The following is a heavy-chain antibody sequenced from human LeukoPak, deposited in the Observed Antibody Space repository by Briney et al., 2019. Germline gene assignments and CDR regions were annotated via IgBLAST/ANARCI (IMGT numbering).Heavy chain of an antibody. J-gene: IGHJ6*02. CDR3: AKAYYGSGSLMYGMDV. CDR2: ISSDGRHI. CDR1: GFIFSSYA. Sequence: GGSLRLSCAASGFIFSSYAVHWVRQAPGKGLEWVAVISSDGRHIFYADSVKGRFTISRDNSKNTLYLQMNSLRAEDTAVYYCAKAYYGSGSLMYGMDVWGQGTTVTVSS. D-gene: IGHD3-10*01. V-gene: IGHV3-30*04.